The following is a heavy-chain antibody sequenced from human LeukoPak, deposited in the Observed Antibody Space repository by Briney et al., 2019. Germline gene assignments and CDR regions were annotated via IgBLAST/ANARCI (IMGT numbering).Heavy chain of an antibody. CDR1: GFTFSSYG. Sequence: PGRSLRLSCAASGFTFSSYGMHWVRQAPGKGLEWVAVISYDGSNKYYADSVKGRFTISRDNSKNTLYLQMNSLRAEDSAVYYCAKEATPYYYGSGFVYWGQGTLVTVSS. CDR2: ISYDGSNK. J-gene: IGHJ4*02. V-gene: IGHV3-30*18. D-gene: IGHD3-10*01. CDR3: AKEATPYYYGSGFVY.